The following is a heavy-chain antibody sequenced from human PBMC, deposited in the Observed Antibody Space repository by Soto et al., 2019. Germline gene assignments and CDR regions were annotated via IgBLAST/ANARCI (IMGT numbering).Heavy chain of an antibody. CDR1: GGTFSSYA. CDR2: IIPIFGTA. CDR3: QRGGVVSDYYFYGMDV. Sequence: SVKVSCKASGGTFSSYAISWVRQAPGQGLEWMGGIIPIFGTANYAQKFQGRVTITADESPSTAYMGLSSLRSEDTDVYYCQRGGVVSDYYFYGMDVWGQGTTVTVSS. D-gene: IGHD3-3*01. V-gene: IGHV1-69*13. J-gene: IGHJ6*02.